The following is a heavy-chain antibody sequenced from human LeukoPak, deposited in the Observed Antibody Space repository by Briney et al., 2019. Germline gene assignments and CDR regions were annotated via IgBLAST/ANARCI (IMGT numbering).Heavy chain of an antibody. CDR1: GFTFSSYA. CDR3: ARDTNWFDP. V-gene: IGHV3-30-3*01. CDR2: ISYDGSNK. Sequence: PGGSLRLPCAASGFTFSSYAMHWVRQAPGKGLEWVAVISYDGSNKYYADSVKGRFTISRDNSKNTLYLQMNSLRAEDTAVYYCARDTNWFDPWGQGTLVTVSS. J-gene: IGHJ5*02.